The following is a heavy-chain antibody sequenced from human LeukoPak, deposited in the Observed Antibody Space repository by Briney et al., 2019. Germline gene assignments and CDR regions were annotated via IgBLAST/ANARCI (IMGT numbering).Heavy chain of an antibody. CDR1: DDPVSRGSYY. CDR3: ARGGSGYALNWFDP. J-gene: IGHJ5*02. CDR2: ISYSGST. Sequence: PSETLSLTCTVSDDPVSRGSYYWSWIRQPPGKGLEWIGHISYSGSTNYNPSLKSRVTISVDTSKNQFSLKLSSVTAADTAVYYCARGGSGYALNWFDPWGQGTLVTVSS. D-gene: IGHD5-12*01. V-gene: IGHV4-61*01.